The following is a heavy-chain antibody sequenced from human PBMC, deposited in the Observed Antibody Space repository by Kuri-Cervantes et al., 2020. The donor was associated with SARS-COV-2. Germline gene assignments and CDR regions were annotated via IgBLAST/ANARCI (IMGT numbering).Heavy chain of an antibody. Sequence: GSLRLSCTVSGGSITNYYWSWIRQPPGKGLEWIAYIYSTGSTHYSPSLKSRVTISVDTSKNHFSLNLSSVTAADTAVYYCARGGWLKLHNFDCWGQGTLVTVSS. V-gene: IGHV4-59*01. D-gene: IGHD5-12*01. CDR1: GGSITNYY. CDR3: ARGGWLKLHNFDC. CDR2: IYSTGST. J-gene: IGHJ4*02.